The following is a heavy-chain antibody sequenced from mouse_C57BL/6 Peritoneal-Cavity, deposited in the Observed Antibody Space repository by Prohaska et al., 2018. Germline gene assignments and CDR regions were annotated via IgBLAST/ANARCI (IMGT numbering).Heavy chain of an antibody. CDR3: ARGSSYWYFDV. Sequence: EVQLVESGGGLVKPGGSLKLSCAASGFTFSDYGMHWVRQATVKGLEWVAYIRSGSSTSYYADTVKGRFTSARENAKNTLFLQMTRLRSEDTAMYYCARGSSYWYFDVWGTGTTVTVSS. J-gene: IGHJ1*03. V-gene: IGHV5-17*01. CDR2: IRSGSSTS. CDR1: GFTFSDYG. D-gene: IGHD1-1*01.